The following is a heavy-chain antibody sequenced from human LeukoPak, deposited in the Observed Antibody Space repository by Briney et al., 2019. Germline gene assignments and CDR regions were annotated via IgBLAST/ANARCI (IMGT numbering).Heavy chain of an antibody. CDR3: ARDLKSPTTVTYYYYYYMDV. Sequence: ASVKVSCKASGYTFTSYGISWVRQAPGQGLEWMGWISAYNGNTNYAQKLQGRVTMTTDTFTSTAYMELRGLRSDDTAVYYCARDLKSPTTVTYYYYYYMDVWGKGTTVTVSS. CDR1: GYTFTSYG. CDR2: ISAYNGNT. D-gene: IGHD4-17*01. J-gene: IGHJ6*03. V-gene: IGHV1-18*01.